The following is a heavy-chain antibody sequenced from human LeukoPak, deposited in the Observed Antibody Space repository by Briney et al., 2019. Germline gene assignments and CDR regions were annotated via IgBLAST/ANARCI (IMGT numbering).Heavy chain of an antibody. CDR2: IYYSGST. V-gene: IGHV4-59*01. CDR1: RGSLSDYY. CDR3: ARGDFCSKSNCYLRPMDV. Sequence: SETLSLTCFVSRGSLSDYYWNWIRQPPGKGVEWIGYIYYSGSTTYNPSLKSRVTMSVDTAKNQFSLKVRSVTAADTAVYYCARGDFCSKSNCYLRPMDVWGKGTTVTVSS. D-gene: IGHD3-3*01. J-gene: IGHJ6*03.